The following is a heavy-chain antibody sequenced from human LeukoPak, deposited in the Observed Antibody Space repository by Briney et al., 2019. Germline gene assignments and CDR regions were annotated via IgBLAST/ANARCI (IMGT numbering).Heavy chain of an antibody. J-gene: IGHJ4*02. V-gene: IGHV1-2*02. CDR1: GYTFTGYY. D-gene: IGHD3-22*01. Sequence: ASVKVSCKASGYTFTGYYMHWVRQAPGQGLEWMGWINPNSGGTNYAQKFQGRVTMTRDTSISTAYMELSRLRSDDTAVYYRARDRESHDSSGYYHTGDYWGQGTLVTVSS. CDR3: ARDRESHDSSGYYHTGDY. CDR2: INPNSGGT.